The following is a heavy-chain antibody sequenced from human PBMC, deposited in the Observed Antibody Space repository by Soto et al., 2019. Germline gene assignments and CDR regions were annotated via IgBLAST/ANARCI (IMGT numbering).Heavy chain of an antibody. D-gene: IGHD1-1*01. J-gene: IGHJ5*02. Sequence: PSETLSLTCAVSGGSISSSHWWSWVRQPPGKGLEWIGEISHSGSTQYNPSLKSRVTISVDKSNNQFSLKLSSVTAADTAVYYCARYSGVRYKYNWSDPGGQGTLVTVAS. CDR3: ARYSGVRYKYNWSDP. CDR1: GGSISSSHW. CDR2: ISHSGST. V-gene: IGHV4-4*02.